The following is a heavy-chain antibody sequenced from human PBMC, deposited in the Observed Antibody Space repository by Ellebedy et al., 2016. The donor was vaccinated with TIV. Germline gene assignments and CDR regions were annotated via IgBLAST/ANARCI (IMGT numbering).Heavy chain of an antibody. CDR1: GFTSNSYA. Sequence: PGGSLRLSCAVSGFTSNSYAMSWVRQAPGKGLEWVSTISGTGYSTDYADSVKGRFTISRDNSKNTLYLQMNSLRVDDTAMYYGAKGALAVWGQGTLVTVSS. D-gene: IGHD6-19*01. CDR2: ISGTGYST. V-gene: IGHV3-23*01. CDR3: AKGALAV. J-gene: IGHJ4*02.